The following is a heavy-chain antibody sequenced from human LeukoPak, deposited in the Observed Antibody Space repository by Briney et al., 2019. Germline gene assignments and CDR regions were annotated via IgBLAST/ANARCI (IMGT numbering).Heavy chain of an antibody. CDR3: ATDRREEPSNFDRNRFAY. J-gene: IGHJ4*02. CDR1: GFTFSSYG. V-gene: IGHV3-33*01. D-gene: IGHD1-14*01. CDR2: IWYDGSNK. Sequence: PGGSLRLSCAASGFTFSSYGMHWVRQAPGKGLEWVAVIWYDGSNKYYADSVKGRFTISRDNSKNTLYLQMNSLRAEDTAVYYCATDRREEPSNFDRNRFAYWGQGTLVTVSS.